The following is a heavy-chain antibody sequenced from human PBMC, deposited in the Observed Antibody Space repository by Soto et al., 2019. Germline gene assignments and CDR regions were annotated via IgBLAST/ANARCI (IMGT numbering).Heavy chain of an antibody. V-gene: IGHV3-30*04. J-gene: IGHJ4*02. CDR1: GFMFSRYA. Sequence: QVQLVESGGGVVPPGRSLRLSCAASGFMFSRYAMHWVRQAPGKGLEWVAVISKDGSVIYYADSVKGRFTISRDKSKNMVYLHLNSLRDEDTAVFYCVRSRSGAVPDSFAYWGQGTLVTVAS. CDR2: ISKDGSVI. D-gene: IGHD3-10*01. CDR3: VRSRSGAVPDSFAY.